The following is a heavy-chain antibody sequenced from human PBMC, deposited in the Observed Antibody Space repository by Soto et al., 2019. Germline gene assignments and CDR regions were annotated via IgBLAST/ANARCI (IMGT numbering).Heavy chain of an antibody. CDR2: IYDSGSS. D-gene: IGHD5-12*01. V-gene: IGHV4-30-4*01. CDR1: GASISSGDYF. J-gene: IGHJ4*02. CDR3: AREKGYISGPKNFDY. Sequence: SETLSLTCTVSGASISSGDYFWSWICQSPGKGLEWIGYIYDSGSSYYNPSLQSRVTMSVDTSKNQFSLRLSSVTAADTAVYYCAREKGYISGPKNFDYWGQGTLVTVSS.